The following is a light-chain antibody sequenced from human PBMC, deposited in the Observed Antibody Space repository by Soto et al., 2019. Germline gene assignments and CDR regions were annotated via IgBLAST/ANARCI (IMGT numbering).Light chain of an antibody. CDR3: HQQRYRPFPWT. Sequence: EIVLTQSPATLSVSAGGTVTLSCRASQSIRTNVAWYQQIHGQAPTLLVYGASTRATAVPARISGSGSGGEFALTISSLQFEDFDFSLCHQQRYRPFPWTFRPGTKVDIK. CDR1: QSIRTN. J-gene: IGKJ1*01. V-gene: IGKV3-15*01. CDR2: GAS.